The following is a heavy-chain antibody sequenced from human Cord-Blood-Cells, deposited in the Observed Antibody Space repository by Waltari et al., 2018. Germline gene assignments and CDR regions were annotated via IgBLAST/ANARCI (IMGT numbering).Heavy chain of an antibody. CDR3: ASGCSSTSCYDAFDI. V-gene: IGHV1-2*06. CDR2: INPNSGGT. Sequence: QVQLVQSGAEVKKPGASVKVSCKASGYTFTGYYMHWVRQAPGQGIDWMGRINPNSGGTNYAQKFKGRDTMTRDTSISTAHVRLSRLRSDDTSVYYCASGCSSTSCYDAFDIWVQGTMVTVSS. D-gene: IGHD2-2*01. CDR1: GYTFTGYY. J-gene: IGHJ3*02.